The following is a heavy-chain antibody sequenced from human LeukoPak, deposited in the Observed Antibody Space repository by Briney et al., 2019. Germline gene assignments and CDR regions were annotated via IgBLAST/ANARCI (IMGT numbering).Heavy chain of an antibody. CDR3: ARGGSSSWYNAFDI. V-gene: IGHV1-2*02. Sequence: ASVRVSCKASGYTFTGYYMHWVRQAPGQGLEWMGWINPNSGGTNYAQKFQGRVTMTRDTSISTAYMELSRLRSDDTAVYYCARGGSSSWYNAFDIWGQGTMVTVSS. CDR1: GYTFTGYY. CDR2: INPNSGGT. D-gene: IGHD6-13*01. J-gene: IGHJ3*02.